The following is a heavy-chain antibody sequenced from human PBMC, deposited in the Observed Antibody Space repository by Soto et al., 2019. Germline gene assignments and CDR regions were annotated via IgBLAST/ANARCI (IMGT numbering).Heavy chain of an antibody. Sequence: QVQLPESGPGLVKPSGTLSLSCAVSGGSISSSNSWSWVRQVPGKGLEWIGEIYHSGSTIYIPSRTRRVTSSLDESKNQFSLRLTSVSAADRAVYYCAKDLRWGYYWGQGNRVSVSS. CDR1: GGSISSSNS. CDR2: IYHSGST. J-gene: IGHJ4*02. D-gene: IGHD2-21*01. V-gene: IGHV4-4*02. CDR3: AKDLRWGYY.